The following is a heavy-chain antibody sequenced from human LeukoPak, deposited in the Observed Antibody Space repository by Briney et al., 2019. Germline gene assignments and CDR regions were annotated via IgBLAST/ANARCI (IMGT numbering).Heavy chain of an antibody. D-gene: IGHD5-24*01. CDR1: GFNFNDAA. CDR2: IASSGRNT. V-gene: IGHV3-23*01. CDR3: AKDIQLSA. Sequence: GGSLRLSCAASGFNFNDAAMTWLRQAPGKGLEWVSLIASSGRNTYYTDSVRGRFTISRDNSKKTLSLQMNSLRVEDTAIYYCAKDIQLSAWGLGTMVTVSS. J-gene: IGHJ3*01.